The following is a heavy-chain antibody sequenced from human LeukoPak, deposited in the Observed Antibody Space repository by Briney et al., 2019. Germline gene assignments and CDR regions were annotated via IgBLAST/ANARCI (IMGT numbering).Heavy chain of an antibody. J-gene: IGHJ4*02. V-gene: IGHV4-34*01. D-gene: IGHD5-12*01. Sequence: WQTLSLTCAVYGGSFSRYYWSWVRQSPGKGLEWIAEIDHSGSTNYNPSLKTRVTISMDTSKNQFSLRLSSVTAADTAVYYCARAVGSAEDYWGQGTLVTVSS. CDR1: GGSFSRYY. CDR3: ARAVGSAEDY. CDR2: IDHSGST.